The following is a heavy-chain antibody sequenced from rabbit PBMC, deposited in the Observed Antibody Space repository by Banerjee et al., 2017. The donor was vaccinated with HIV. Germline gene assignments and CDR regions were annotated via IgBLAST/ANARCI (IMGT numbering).Heavy chain of an antibody. D-gene: IGHD7-1*01. Sequence: QSLEESGGDLVKPGASLTLTCKVSGFSFSSTYWICWVRQAPGKGLEWIACIYGGSHGNHYYASWAKGRFTISKTSSTTVTLQMTSLTVADTATYFCARDAGGDGYSNDLWGPGTLVTVS. J-gene: IGHJ4*01. V-gene: IGHV1S40*01. CDR2: IYGGSHGNH. CDR3: ARDAGGDGYSNDL. CDR1: GFSFSSTYW.